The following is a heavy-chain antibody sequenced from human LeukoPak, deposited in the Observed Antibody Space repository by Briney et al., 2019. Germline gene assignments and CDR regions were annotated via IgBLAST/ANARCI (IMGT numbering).Heavy chain of an antibody. CDR2: FYYSGSI. CDR1: GGSISSTSYY. CDR3: ARDLRGGSHVWFDP. Sequence: PSETLSLTCIVSGGSISSTSYYWGWIRQSPGKGLEWIGSFYYSGSIFDNRSLRSRVTISVDTSKNQFSLKLSSVTAADTAVYYCARDLRGGSHVWFDPWGQGTLVTVSS. V-gene: IGHV4-39*07. J-gene: IGHJ5*02. D-gene: IGHD1-26*01.